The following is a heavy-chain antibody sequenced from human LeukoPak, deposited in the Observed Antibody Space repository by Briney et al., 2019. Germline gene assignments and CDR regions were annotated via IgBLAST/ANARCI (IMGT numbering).Heavy chain of an antibody. D-gene: IGHD3-3*01. CDR2: IYYSGST. CDR1: GGSISSGGYY. V-gene: IGHV4-31*03. J-gene: IGHJ4*02. CDR3: ASSRGDFWSGSRDRGGYFDY. Sequence: SETLSLTCTVSGGSISSGGYYWSWIRQHPGKGLEWIGYIYYSGSTYYNPSLKSRVTISVDTSKNQFSLKLSSVTAADTAVYYCASSRGDFWSGSRDRGGYFDYRGQGTLVTVSS.